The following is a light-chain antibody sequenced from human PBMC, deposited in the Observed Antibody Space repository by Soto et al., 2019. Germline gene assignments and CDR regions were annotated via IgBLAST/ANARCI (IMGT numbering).Light chain of an antibody. CDR2: DVG. CDR1: SSDVGGYNF. Sequence: QSVLTQPASGSGSPGQSITISCTGTSSDVGGYNFVSWYQQRPGKAPNVIIYDVGNRPSGVSKRFCGYKSGNTASLTISGLQAEEEADYYCSSYTSSTARVLFGGGTQLTVL. V-gene: IGLV2-14*01. CDR3: SSYTSSTARVL. J-gene: IGLJ2*01.